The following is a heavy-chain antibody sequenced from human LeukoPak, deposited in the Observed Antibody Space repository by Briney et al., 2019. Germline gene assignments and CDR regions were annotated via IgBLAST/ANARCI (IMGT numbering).Heavy chain of an antibody. Sequence: GGSLRLSCAASRFTFSSYAMNWVRQAPGKGLEWVSAISGSGGSTYYADSVKGRFTISRDNSKNTLSLQMDSLRAEDTAVYYCAKDEGSSGYKDAFDIWGQGTMVTVSS. V-gene: IGHV3-23*01. CDR2: ISGSGGST. D-gene: IGHD3-22*01. CDR3: AKDEGSSGYKDAFDI. CDR1: RFTFSSYA. J-gene: IGHJ3*02.